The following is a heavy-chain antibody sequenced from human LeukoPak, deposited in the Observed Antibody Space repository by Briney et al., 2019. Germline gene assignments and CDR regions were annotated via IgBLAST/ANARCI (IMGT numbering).Heavy chain of an antibody. CDR1: GFTFGDYA. D-gene: IGHD6-13*01. CDR3: TRVISGYSSSWRYYGMDV. V-gene: IGHV3-49*04. CDR2: IRSKAYGGTT. J-gene: IGHJ6*02. Sequence: GGSLRLSCTASGFTFGDYAMSWVRQAPGKGLDWVGFIRSKAYGGTTEYAASVKGRFTISRDDSKSIAYLQMNSLKTEDTAVYYCTRVISGYSSSWRYYGMDVWGQGTTVTVSS.